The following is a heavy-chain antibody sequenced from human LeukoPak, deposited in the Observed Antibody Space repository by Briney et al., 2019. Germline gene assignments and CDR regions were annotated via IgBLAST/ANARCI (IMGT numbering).Heavy chain of an antibody. D-gene: IGHD3-10*01. CDR2: INPNSGGT. CDR3: ARSWGRITMVRGVMVGDY. Sequence: ASVKVSCKASGYTFTSYDINWVRQAPGQGLEWMGRINPNSGGTNYAQKFQGSVTMTRDTSISTAYMELSRLRSDDTAVYYCARSWGRITMVRGVMVGDYWGQGTLVTVSS. CDR1: GYTFTSYD. V-gene: IGHV1-2*06. J-gene: IGHJ4*02.